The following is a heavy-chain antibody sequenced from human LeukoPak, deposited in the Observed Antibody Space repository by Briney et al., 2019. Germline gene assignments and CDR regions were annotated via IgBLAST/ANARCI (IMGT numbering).Heavy chain of an antibody. CDR3: ARSMYCGGDCYYYFDY. V-gene: IGHV3-7*01. CDR1: GFTFTTYW. D-gene: IGHD2-21*02. Sequence: GGSLRLSCAASGFTFTTYWLGWVRQPPGKGLEWVANIKQDGTEKYYVDSVKGRFTISRDNAKNTLYLQMNSLRADDTAVYYCARSMYCGGDCYYYFDYWGQGTLVTVAS. J-gene: IGHJ4*02. CDR2: IKQDGTEK.